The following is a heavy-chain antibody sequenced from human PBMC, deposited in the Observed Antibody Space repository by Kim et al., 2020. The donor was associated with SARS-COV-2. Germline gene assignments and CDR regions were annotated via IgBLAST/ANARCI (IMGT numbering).Heavy chain of an antibody. D-gene: IGHD2-2*01. J-gene: IGHJ6*04. CDR2: INHSGST. CDR1: GGSFSGYY. V-gene: IGHV4-34*01. Sequence: SETLSLTCAVYGGSFSGYYWSWIRQPPGKGLEWIGEINHSGSTNYNPSLKSRVTISVDTSKNQFSLKLSSVTAADTAVYYCARGGLYQLLDVWGKGTTVTVSS. CDR3: ARGGLYQLLDV.